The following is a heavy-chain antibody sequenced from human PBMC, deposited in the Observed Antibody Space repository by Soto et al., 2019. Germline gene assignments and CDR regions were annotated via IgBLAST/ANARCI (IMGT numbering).Heavy chain of an antibody. CDR3: ARGAFHNYYVDY. CDR2: IKGDESST. Sequence: EVQLVESGGDSVQPGGSLRLSCAASGFTFSTYWMHWVRQAPGEGLVWVSRIKGDESSTSSADSVKGRFTISRDNDKDTLYLHMNSLRADDTAVYYCARGAFHNYYVDYWGQGTLVTVSS. D-gene: IGHD3-3*02. J-gene: IGHJ4*02. V-gene: IGHV3-74*01. CDR1: GFTFSTYW.